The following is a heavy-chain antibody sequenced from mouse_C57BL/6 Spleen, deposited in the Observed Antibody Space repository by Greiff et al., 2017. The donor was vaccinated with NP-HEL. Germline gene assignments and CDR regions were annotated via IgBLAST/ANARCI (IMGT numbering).Heavy chain of an antibody. V-gene: IGHV7-3*01. CDR3: AANEGRYFDY. J-gene: IGHJ2*01. Sequence: EVQLVESGGGLVQPGGSLSLSCAASGFTFTDYYMSWVRQPPGKALEWLGFIRNKANGYTTEHSASVKGRFTISRDNSPSILYLQIIALRAEDSAADYYAANEGRYFDYWGQGTTLTVSS. CDR1: GFTFTDYY. CDR2: IRNKANGYTT.